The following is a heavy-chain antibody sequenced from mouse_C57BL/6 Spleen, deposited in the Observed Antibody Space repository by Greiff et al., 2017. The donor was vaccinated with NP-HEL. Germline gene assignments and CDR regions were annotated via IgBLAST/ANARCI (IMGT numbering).Heavy chain of an antibody. CDR3: ARHYYDYPWFAY. V-gene: IGHV1-55*01. J-gene: IGHJ3*01. CDR2: IYPGSGST. CDR1: GYTFTSYW. D-gene: IGHD2-4*01. Sequence: QVQLQQPGAELVKPGSSVPISCKASGYTFTSYWITWVKQRPGQGLEWIGDIYPGSGSTKYNEKFKSKATLTVDTSSSTAYMQLSSLTSEDSAVYYCARHYYDYPWFAYWGQGTLVTVSA.